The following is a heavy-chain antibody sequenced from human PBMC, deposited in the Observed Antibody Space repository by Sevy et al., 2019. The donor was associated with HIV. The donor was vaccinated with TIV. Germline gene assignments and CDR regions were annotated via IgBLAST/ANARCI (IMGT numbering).Heavy chain of an antibody. J-gene: IGHJ5*02. Sequence: SETLSLTCTVSGGSISSGSYYWSWIRQPAGKGLEWIGRIYTSGSTNYNPSLKSRVTISVDTSKNQFSLKLSSVTAADTAVYYCARASSSGWYNGWFDPWGQGTLFTVSS. V-gene: IGHV4-61*02. CDR2: IYTSGST. CDR1: GGSISSGSYY. CDR3: ARASSSGWYNGWFDP. D-gene: IGHD6-19*01.